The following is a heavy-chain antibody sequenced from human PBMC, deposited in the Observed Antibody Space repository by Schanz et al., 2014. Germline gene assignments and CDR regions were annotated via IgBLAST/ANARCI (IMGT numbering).Heavy chain of an antibody. J-gene: IGHJ3*02. Sequence: QVQLVQSGAEVKKPGASVKVSCKASGYTFTSYGISWVRQAPGQGLEWMGWITAYNGDTNYALKLQGRVTMTTDTSTGTAYMELRSLRSDDTALYYCTRGGYSYALSAFDIWGQGTMVIVSS. CDR3: TRGGYSYALSAFDI. CDR1: GYTFTSYG. CDR2: ITAYNGDT. D-gene: IGHD5-18*01. V-gene: IGHV1-18*01.